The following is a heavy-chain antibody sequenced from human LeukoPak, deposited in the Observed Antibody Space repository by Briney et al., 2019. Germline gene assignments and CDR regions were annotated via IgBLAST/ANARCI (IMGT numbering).Heavy chain of an antibody. CDR3: AGVTYYDFWSGSNNQDASDI. Sequence: SETLSLTCAVYGGSFSGYYWSWIRQPPGKGLEWIGEINHSGSTNYNPSLKSRVTISVDTSKSQFSLKLSSVTAADTAVYYCAGVTYYDFWSGSNNQDASDIWGQGTMVTVSS. J-gene: IGHJ3*02. D-gene: IGHD3-3*01. CDR1: GGSFSGYY. CDR2: INHSGST. V-gene: IGHV4-34*01.